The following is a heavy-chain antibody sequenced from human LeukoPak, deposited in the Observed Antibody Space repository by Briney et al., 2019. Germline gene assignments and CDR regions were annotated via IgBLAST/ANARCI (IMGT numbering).Heavy chain of an antibody. D-gene: IGHD1-1*01. CDR2: ISNDLSTI. J-gene: IGHJ4*02. CDR1: GFTFSDYR. V-gene: IGHV3-48*04. CDR3: ASPGGEREGGFDY. Sequence: PGGSLRLSCAASGFTFSDYRMNWVRQAPGKGLEWISYISNDLSTIHYAASVKGRFTISRDNARNSLYLQMNSLRAEDTAVYYCASPGGEREGGFDYWGQGTLVTVSS.